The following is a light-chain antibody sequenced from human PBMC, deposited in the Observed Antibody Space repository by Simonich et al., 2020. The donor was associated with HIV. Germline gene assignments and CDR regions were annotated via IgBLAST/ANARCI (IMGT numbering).Light chain of an antibody. CDR2: LNSDGSH. J-gene: IGLJ3*02. CDR1: SGHRSHA. Sequence: QLVLTQAPSASASLGASVKLTCTLSSGHRSHAIAWHQQQPEKGPQDLRNLNSDGSHCKGYGTPDRFSGSSSGAERYFTISSLQSDDEADYYCQTWGTGIRVFGGGTKLPVL. CDR3: QTWGTGIRV. V-gene: IGLV4-69*01.